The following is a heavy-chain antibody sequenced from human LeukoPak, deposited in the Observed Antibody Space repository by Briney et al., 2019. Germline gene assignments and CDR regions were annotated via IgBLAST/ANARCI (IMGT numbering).Heavy chain of an antibody. CDR2: IYPGDSDT. Sequence: GESLKISCQGSAYNFATYWIAWVRQMPGKGLEWMGIIYPGDSDTRYSPSFKGQVTISADKSITTAYLQWSSLKASDTAMYYCARHGGGLDYWGQGTLVTVSS. J-gene: IGHJ4*02. CDR1: AYNFATYW. V-gene: IGHV5-51*01. D-gene: IGHD3-16*01. CDR3: ARHGGGLDY.